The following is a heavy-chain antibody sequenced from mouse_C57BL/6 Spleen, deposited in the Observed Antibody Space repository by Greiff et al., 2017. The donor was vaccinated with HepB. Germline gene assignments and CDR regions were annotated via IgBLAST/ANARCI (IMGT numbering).Heavy chain of an antibody. J-gene: IGHJ1*03. CDR3: ARVHWYFDV. Sequence: EVQLVESGPGLVKPSQSLSLTCSVTGYSITSGYYWNWIRQFPGNKLEWMGYISYDGSNNYNPSLKNRISITRDTSKNQFFLTLNSVTTEDTATYYCARVHWYFDVWGTGTTVTVSS. CDR2: ISYDGSN. CDR1: GYSITSGYY. V-gene: IGHV3-6*01.